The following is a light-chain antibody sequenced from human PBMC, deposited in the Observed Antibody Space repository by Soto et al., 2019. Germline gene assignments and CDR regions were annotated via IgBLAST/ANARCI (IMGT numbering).Light chain of an antibody. V-gene: IGKV3-15*01. CDR3: QQYNNWPPWT. CDR2: GAS. CDR1: QSVSSN. J-gene: IGKJ1*01. Sequence: EIVMTQSPVTLSVSPGERATLSCRASQSVSSNLAWYQQKPGQAPRLLIYGASTRATGIPARFSGSGSETEFTLTISSLQSEDFAVYYCQQYNNWPPWTFGQGTRWISN.